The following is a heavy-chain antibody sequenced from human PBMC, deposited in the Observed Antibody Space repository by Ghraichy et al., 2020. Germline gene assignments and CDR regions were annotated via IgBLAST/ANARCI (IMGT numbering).Heavy chain of an antibody. V-gene: IGHV1-18*01. D-gene: IGHD4/OR15-4a*01. CDR1: GYTFSSYG. Sequence: ASVKVSCKASGYTFSSYGLNWVRQAPGQGLEWMGWISAYDSKTKYAQKLQGRITMTTDASTGTAYMELRGLRSGDTAVYYCARDLVSCPYDYGCPSDYAMDVWGQGTAVTVSS. CDR2: ISAYDSKT. J-gene: IGHJ6*02. CDR3: ARDLVSCPYDYGCPSDYAMDV.